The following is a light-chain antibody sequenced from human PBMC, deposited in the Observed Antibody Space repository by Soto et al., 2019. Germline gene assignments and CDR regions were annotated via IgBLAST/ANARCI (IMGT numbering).Light chain of an antibody. CDR1: NSNLGAGYD. CDR3: MCYAGGNNWV. J-gene: IGLJ3*02. V-gene: IGLV1-40*01. CDR2: GNR. Sequence: QSVLTQPPSVSGAPGQRVTISCTGNNSNLGAGYDVHWYQQLPGAAPKLVVFGNRNRPSGVPERFSGSKSGTSASLAITGLQAEDEADYYCMCYAGGNNWVFGGGTKLTVL.